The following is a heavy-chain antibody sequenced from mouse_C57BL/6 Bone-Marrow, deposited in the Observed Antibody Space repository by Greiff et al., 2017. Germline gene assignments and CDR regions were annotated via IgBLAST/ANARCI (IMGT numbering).Heavy chain of an antibody. CDR2: ISDGGSYT. CDR1: GFTFSSYA. Sequence: EVQRVESGGGLVKPGGSLKLSCAASGFTFSSYAMSWVRQTPDKRLEWVATISDGGSYTYYPDNVKGRFTISRDNAKNNLYLQMSHLKSEDTAMYYCARAGTRSWFAYWGQGTLVTVSA. CDR3: ARAGTRSWFAY. V-gene: IGHV5-4*01. J-gene: IGHJ3*01. D-gene: IGHD3-3*01.